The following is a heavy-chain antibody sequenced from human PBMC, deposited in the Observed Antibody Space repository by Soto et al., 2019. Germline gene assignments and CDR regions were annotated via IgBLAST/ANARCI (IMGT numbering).Heavy chain of an antibody. CDR1: GYTFTNYA. Sequence: GASVKVSCKAFGYTFTNYAMHWVRQAPGQRLEWVGWINAGNANTEYSQSFQGRVTITRDASASTAYLELSSLRAEDTAVYYCAKAYFVWSSEQPYYFDYWGQGTLVTVSS. D-gene: IGHD3-16*01. CDR2: INAGNANT. J-gene: IGHJ4*02. V-gene: IGHV1-3*01. CDR3: AKAYFVWSSEQPYYFDY.